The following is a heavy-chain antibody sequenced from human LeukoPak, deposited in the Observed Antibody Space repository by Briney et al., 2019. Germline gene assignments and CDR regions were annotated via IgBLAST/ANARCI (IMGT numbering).Heavy chain of an antibody. CDR3: ARVPVVLWFGELSYAFDI. CDR1: GYSFTSYW. CDR2: IDPSDSYT. V-gene: IGHV5-10-1*01. Sequence: GESLEISCKGSGYSFTSYWISWVRQMPGKGLEWMGRIDPSDSYTNYSPSFQGHVTISADKSISTAYLQWSSLKASDTAMCYCARVPVVLWFGELSYAFDIWGQGTMVTVSS. J-gene: IGHJ3*02. D-gene: IGHD3-10*01.